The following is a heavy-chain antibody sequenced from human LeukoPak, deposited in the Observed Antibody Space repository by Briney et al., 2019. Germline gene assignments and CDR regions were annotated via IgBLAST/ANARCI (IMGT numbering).Heavy chain of an antibody. V-gene: IGHV4-59*11. Sequence: SETPSLSPGLSGDSTTTHTSSTGRDRPGKGLEWIGYMQSSGNSNYNPSLKSRVFMSVYASKNQLVLNVMSVIAADTAVYYCANDNRDRYYRYLDDWGQGTLVSVSS. D-gene: IGHD2-21*02. CDR2: MQSSGNS. CDR1: GDSTTTHT. J-gene: IGHJ4*02. CDR3: ANDNRDRYYRYLDD.